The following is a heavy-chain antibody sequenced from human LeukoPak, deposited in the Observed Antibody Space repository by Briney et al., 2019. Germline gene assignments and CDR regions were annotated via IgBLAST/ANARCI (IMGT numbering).Heavy chain of an antibody. Sequence: PSETLSLTCAVYGGFFSGYYWSWLRQPPGKGLEWIGDIYYSGSTNYNPSLKSRVTISVDTSKNQFSLKLSSVTAADTAVYYCARSGYSYGADAFDIWGQGTMVTVSS. D-gene: IGHD5-18*01. J-gene: IGHJ3*02. CDR1: GGFFSGYY. V-gene: IGHV4-59*01. CDR3: ARSGYSYGADAFDI. CDR2: IYYSGST.